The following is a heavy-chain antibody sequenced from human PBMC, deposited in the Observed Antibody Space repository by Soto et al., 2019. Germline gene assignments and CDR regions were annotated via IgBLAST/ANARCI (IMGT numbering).Heavy chain of an antibody. D-gene: IGHD1-26*01. CDR2: IIPILGIA. CDR3: ARGPLLFDP. CDR1: GGTFSSYT. Sequence: QVQLVQSGAEVKKPGSSVKVSCKASGGTFSSYTISWVRQAPGQGLEWMGRIIPILGIANYAQKFQGRVTXXEDKSTSTAYMELSSLRSEDTAVYYCARGPLLFDPWGQGTLVTVSS. J-gene: IGHJ5*02. V-gene: IGHV1-69*02.